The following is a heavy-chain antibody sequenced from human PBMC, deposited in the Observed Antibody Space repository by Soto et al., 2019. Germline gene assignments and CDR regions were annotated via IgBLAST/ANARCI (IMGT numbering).Heavy chain of an antibody. D-gene: IGHD6-13*01. CDR3: ARDRYSSSWYGPRFDP. CDR2: IYTSGST. CDR1: GGSISSYY. V-gene: IGHV4-4*07. J-gene: IGHJ5*02. Sequence: SETLSLTCTVSGGSISSYYWSWIRQPAGKGLEWIGRIYTSGSTNYNPSLKSRVTMSVDTSKNQFSLKLSSVTAADTAVYYCARDRYSSSWYGPRFDPWGQGTLVTVSS.